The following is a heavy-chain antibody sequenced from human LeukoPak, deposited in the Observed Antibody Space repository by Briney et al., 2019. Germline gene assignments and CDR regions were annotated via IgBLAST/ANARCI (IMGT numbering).Heavy chain of an antibody. D-gene: IGHD5-24*01. Sequence: SVKVSCKASGGTFSSYGINWVRQAPGQGLEWMGGIIPIFGTADYAPKFQGRVTITADESTSTAYVELSNLRSEGTAVYYCARVALGRRWLPSSYYYGMDVWGQGTTVTVSS. CDR1: GGTFSSYG. CDR2: IIPIFGTA. V-gene: IGHV1-69*13. CDR3: ARVALGRRWLPSSYYYGMDV. J-gene: IGHJ6*02.